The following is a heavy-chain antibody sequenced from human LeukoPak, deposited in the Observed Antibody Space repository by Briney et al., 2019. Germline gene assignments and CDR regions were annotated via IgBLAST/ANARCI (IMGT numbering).Heavy chain of an antibody. Sequence: GGSLRLSCAASGFSFSSYPMHWVRQAPGKGLEYVSAITSDGGKTYYANSVMGRFIISRDNSKNTLYLQMGSLGVEDMAVYYWARVGSWNAYDLGGQGTMVTVSS. V-gene: IGHV3-64*01. J-gene: IGHJ3*01. CDR2: ITSDGGKT. CDR3: ARVGSWNAYDL. CDR1: GFSFSSYP. D-gene: IGHD1-26*01.